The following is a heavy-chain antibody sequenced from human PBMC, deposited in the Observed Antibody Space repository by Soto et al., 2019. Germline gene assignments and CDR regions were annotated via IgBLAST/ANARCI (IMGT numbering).Heavy chain of an antibody. J-gene: IGHJ4*02. V-gene: IGHV1-18*01. D-gene: IGHD4-17*01. Sequence: QLQLVQSGAEAKKPGASVKVSCKASGYTFPTSTISWLRQAPGQGLEWMGWIKAYSGNTNYAQKLQGTVTMTTDTSTRTAYMELRSLTTDDTAIYYCAIANYGDDDYWGQGTLVTVSS. CDR1: GYTFPTST. CDR2: IKAYSGNT. CDR3: AIANYGDDDY.